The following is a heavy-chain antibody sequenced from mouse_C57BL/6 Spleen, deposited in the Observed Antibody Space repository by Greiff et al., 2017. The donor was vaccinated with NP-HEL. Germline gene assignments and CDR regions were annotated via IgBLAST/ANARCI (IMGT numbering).Heavy chain of an antibody. J-gene: IGHJ3*01. CDR1: GFTFSDYG. D-gene: IGHD1-1*01. CDR3: ERRRTTVVAKELAY. V-gene: IGHV5-17*01. Sequence: EVQGVESGGGLVKPGGSLKLSCAASGFTFSDYGMHWVRQAPEKGLEWVAYISSGSSTIYYADTVKGRFTISTDNAKNTLFLQMTRLRSEDSALYYGERRRTTVVAKELAYWGQGTLVTVSA. CDR2: ISSGSSTI.